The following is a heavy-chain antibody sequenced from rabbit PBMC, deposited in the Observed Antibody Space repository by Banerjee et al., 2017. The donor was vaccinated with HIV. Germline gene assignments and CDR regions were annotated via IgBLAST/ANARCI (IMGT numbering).Heavy chain of an antibody. D-gene: IGHD4-1*01. J-gene: IGHJ4*01. Sequence: QSLEESGGGLVQPGGSLKLSCKASGFDFSIYYMSWVRQTPGKGLEWIGCIATGSGSTYYASWVNGRFTISRSTNLNTVDLKMTSLTAADTATYLCARDLAGVIGWNFNLWGQGTLVTVS. CDR2: IATGSGST. V-gene: IGHV1S43*01. CDR3: ARDLAGVIGWNFNL. CDR1: GFDFSIYY.